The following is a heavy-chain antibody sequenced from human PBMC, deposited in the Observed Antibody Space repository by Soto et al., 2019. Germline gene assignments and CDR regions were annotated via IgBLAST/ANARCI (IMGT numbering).Heavy chain of an antibody. V-gene: IGHV3-11*01. CDR3: SRVSGGILTGRRYYYGMDV. D-gene: IGHD3-9*01. CDR1: GFTFSDYY. CDR2: ISSSGSTI. Sequence: PGGSLRLSCAASGFTFSDYYMSWIRQAPGKGLEWVSYISSSGSTIYYADTVKGRFTISRDNAKNSLFLQMNSLRAEDTAVYYCSRVSGGILTGRRYYYGMDVWGQGTTVTVSS. J-gene: IGHJ6*02.